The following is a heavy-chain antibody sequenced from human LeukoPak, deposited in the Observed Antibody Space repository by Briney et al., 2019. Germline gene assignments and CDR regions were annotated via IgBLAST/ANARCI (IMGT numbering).Heavy chain of an antibody. Sequence: GSLKLSCAASGFTLSDSAIHWVRQASGKGLEWVGLIDRPAKSYATAYGASVGGRFTISRDDSKNTAYLQMDSLKTEDTALYYCTRDRGTYNWLDPWGQGTLVTVSS. V-gene: IGHV3-73*01. CDR1: GFTLSDSA. D-gene: IGHD1-26*01. J-gene: IGHJ5*02. CDR3: TRDRGTYNWLDP. CDR2: IDRPAKSYAT.